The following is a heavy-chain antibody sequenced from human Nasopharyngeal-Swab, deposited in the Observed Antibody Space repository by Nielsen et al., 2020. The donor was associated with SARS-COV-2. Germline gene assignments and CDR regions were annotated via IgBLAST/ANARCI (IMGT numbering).Heavy chain of an antibody. CDR1: GGSISSYY. CDR2: IYYSGST. V-gene: IGHV4-59*08. Sequence: GSLRLSCTVSGGSISSYYWSWIRQPPGKGLEWIGYIYYSGSTYYNPSLKSRVTISVDTSKNQFSLKLSSVTAADTAVYYCARQVAAAEYGYFDYWGQGTLVTVSS. J-gene: IGHJ4*02. CDR3: ARQVAAAEYGYFDY. D-gene: IGHD2-15*01.